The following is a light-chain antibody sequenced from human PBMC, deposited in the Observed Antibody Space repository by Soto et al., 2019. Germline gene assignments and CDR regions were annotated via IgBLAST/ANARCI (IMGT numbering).Light chain of an antibody. Sequence: EIVMTQSPATLSVSPGERATLSCRASQSVSSSVAWYQQKPGQAPRLLIYDSSSRATGVPDRFSGSGSGKDFIPTSSIQEQEDAAEYYWQQYGSSPTWTFGQGTKVDIK. CDR1: QSVSSS. J-gene: IGKJ1*01. V-gene: IGKV3D-20*01. CDR3: QQYGSSPTWT. CDR2: DSS.